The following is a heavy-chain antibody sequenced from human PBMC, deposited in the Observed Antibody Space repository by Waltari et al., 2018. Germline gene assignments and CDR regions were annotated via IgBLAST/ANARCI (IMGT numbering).Heavy chain of an antibody. CDR1: GGSFTSGYS. D-gene: IGHD3-10*01. V-gene: IGHV4-34*01. CDR3: ARVSLRRGXXPYXYXXL. Sequence: QVQLQQWGAGLLKPSETLSLTCAVYGGSFTSGYSWSWIRQPPGKGLEWIGEITDSGSTNYVPSLKSRVAMSVDTSKNQXSLELNSVTAADTAXXXCARVSLRRGXXPYXYXXLWGRGTLVTVSS. J-gene: IGHJ2*01. CDR2: ITDSGST.